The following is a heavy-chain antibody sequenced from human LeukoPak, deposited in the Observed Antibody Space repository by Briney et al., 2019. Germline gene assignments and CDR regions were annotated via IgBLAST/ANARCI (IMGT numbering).Heavy chain of an antibody. D-gene: IGHD6-19*01. V-gene: IGHV3-23*01. J-gene: IGHJ5*02. CDR3: AKCSTSAYTTGWCNWIDP. CDR2: TVSRGTT. CDR1: GFTFTSDA. Sequence: GGSLRLSCVASGFTFTSDAMNWVRQAPGKGLEWVSSTVSRGTTQYADSVKGRFTVSRDTSKDTLYLQMNSLRADDTAVYYCAKCSTSAYTTGWCNWIDPWGQGTLVTVSS.